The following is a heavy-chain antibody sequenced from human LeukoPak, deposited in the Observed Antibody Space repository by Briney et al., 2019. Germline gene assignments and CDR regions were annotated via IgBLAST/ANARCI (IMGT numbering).Heavy chain of an antibody. CDR2: INPNGGST. Sequence: GGSLRLSCAASGFTFTTYYMHWVRQAPGQGLEWMGIINPNGGSTSYAQKFQGRVTLTRDMSTSTVYMDLSSLTSEDTALYYCARAGISPRSSLDYWGQGTLVTVSS. CDR3: ARAGISPRSSLDY. V-gene: IGHV1-46*01. CDR1: GFTFTTYY. J-gene: IGHJ4*02. D-gene: IGHD6-13*01.